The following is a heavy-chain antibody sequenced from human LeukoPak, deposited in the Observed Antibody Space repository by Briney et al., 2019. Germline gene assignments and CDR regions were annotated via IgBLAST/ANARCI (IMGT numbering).Heavy chain of an antibody. CDR2: ISGSGGST. V-gene: IGHV3-23*01. J-gene: IGHJ4*02. Sequence: GGSLRLSCAASGFTFSSYAMSWVRQAPGKGLEWVSAISGSGGSTYYADSVKGRFTISRDNSKNTLYLQMNSLRAEDTAVYYCAKGRNIAVAMTSDYWGQGTLVTVSS. CDR3: AKGRNIAVAMTSDY. D-gene: IGHD6-19*01. CDR1: GFTFSSYA.